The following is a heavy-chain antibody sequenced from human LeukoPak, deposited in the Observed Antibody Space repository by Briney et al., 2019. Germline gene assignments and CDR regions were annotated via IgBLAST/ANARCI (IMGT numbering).Heavy chain of an antibody. D-gene: IGHD1-26*01. CDR1: GFTVSSNY. Sequence: GGSLRLSCAASGFTVSSNYMSWVRQAPGKGLEWVSVIYSGGSSYYADSVKGRFTISRDNSKNTLFLHMNSLRAEDTAVYYCARAIVGATGFDYWGQGTLVTVSS. CDR2: IYSGGSS. CDR3: ARAIVGATGFDY. V-gene: IGHV3-53*01. J-gene: IGHJ4*02.